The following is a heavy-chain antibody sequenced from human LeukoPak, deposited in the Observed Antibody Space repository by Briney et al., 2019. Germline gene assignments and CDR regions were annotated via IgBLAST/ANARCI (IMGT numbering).Heavy chain of an antibody. CDR2: ISGYNGNT. V-gene: IGHV1-18*01. CDR1: GYTFTSYF. D-gene: IGHD5-12*01. J-gene: IGHJ4*02. CDR3: ARNSGYDYGY. Sequence: ASVKVSCKTSGYTFTSYFMFWVRQAPGQGLEWMGWISGYNGNTNYAQKLQGRVTLTTDTSTSTAYMELRSLRSDDTAVYYCARNSGYDYGYWGQGTRVTVSS.